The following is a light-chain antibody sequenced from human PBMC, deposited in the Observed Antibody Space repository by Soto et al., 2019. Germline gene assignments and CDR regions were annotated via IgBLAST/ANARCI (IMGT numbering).Light chain of an antibody. CDR1: QSVGRS. CDR2: GTS. V-gene: IGKV3-15*01. CDR3: QQYDNWPSVT. J-gene: IGKJ4*01. Sequence: IQMTQSPATLSVSPGEIATLSCSASQSVGRSLACYQQKPGQAPRLLMYGTSARATGIPATFSCSGSGTEFTLTISSRQSEDFAVYYCQQYDNWPSVTFGGGTKVDIK.